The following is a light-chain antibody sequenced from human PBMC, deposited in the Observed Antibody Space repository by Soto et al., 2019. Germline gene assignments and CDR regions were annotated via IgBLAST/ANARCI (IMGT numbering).Light chain of an antibody. CDR3: QQYNNLPPHT. V-gene: IGKV3-15*01. CDR1: QSVSSN. J-gene: IGKJ2*01. CDR2: GAS. Sequence: EIVMTQSPATLSVSPGDRATLSCRASQSVSSNLAWYQQKPGQAPRLLIYGASTRATGIPARFSGSGSGTEFTLTISSLQSEDFAVYYCQQYNNLPPHTFGQGTKLEIK.